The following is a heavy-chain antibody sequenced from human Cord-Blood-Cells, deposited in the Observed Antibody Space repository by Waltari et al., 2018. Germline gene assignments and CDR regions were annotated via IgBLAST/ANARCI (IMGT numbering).Heavy chain of an antibody. D-gene: IGHD1-26*01. CDR3: ARGEGFGADY. Sequence: QVQLQQWGAGLLKPSETLSLTCAVYGGSFSGYYWSWIRQPPGKGLEWIGEINHSGSTNYNPSLKSRVTISVDTSKNQFSLKLSSVTAADTAVYYCARGEGFGADYWGQGTLVTVSS. J-gene: IGHJ4*02. CDR2: INHSGST. V-gene: IGHV4-34*01. CDR1: GGSFSGYY.